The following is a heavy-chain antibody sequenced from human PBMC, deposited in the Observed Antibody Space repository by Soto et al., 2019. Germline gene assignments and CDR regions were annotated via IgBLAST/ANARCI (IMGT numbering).Heavy chain of an antibody. CDR2: SYWADDN. CDR3: AHKVTANLTARIFDY. V-gene: IGHV2-5*02. Sequence: QITLKESGPTLVQPTQALTLTCTFSGFSLTTDGVGVGWIRQPPGKALAWLALSYWADDNRYSPCLKSRVTFTTDTSKSQVVFTMAYMDPVDTATYYCAHKVTANLTARIFDYWGQGTLVTVSS. D-gene: IGHD2-21*02. J-gene: IGHJ4*02. CDR1: GFSLTTDGVG.